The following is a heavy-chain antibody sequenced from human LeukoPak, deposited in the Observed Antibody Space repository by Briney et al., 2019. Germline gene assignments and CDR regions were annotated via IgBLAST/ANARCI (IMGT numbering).Heavy chain of an antibody. CDR3: ARVSRYGDYGEVDY. CDR2: MKQDGSEK. CDR1: GFTFSSYW. Sequence: GGSLRLSCAASGFTFSSYWMSWVRQAPGKGLEWVANMKQDGSEKYYVDSVKGRFTISRDNAKNSLYLQMNSLRAEDTAVYYCARVSRYGDYGEVDYWGQGTLVTVSS. J-gene: IGHJ4*02. V-gene: IGHV3-7*03. D-gene: IGHD4-17*01.